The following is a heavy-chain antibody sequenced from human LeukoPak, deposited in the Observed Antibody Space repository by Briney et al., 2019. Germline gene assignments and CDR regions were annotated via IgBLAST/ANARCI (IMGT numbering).Heavy chain of an antibody. CDR3: ARDGTFDI. J-gene: IGHJ3*02. CDR1: GYTFTGYY. D-gene: IGHD2-15*01. V-gene: IGHV1-2*02. Sequence: ASVKVSCKTSGYTFTGYYLFWVRQAPGQGLEWMGWINPDSGVTNYPQKFQGRVTMTRDTSSSTAYMELIRLRSDDTAVYYCARDGTFDIWGQGTMVTVSS. CDR2: INPDSGVT.